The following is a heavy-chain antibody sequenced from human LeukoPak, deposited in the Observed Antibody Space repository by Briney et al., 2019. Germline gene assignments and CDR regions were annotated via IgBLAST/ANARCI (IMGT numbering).Heavy chain of an antibody. V-gene: IGHV3-23*01. D-gene: IGHD4-23*01. CDR2: ISGSGGST. Sequence: PGGSLRLSCAASGFTFSSYAMSWVRQAPGKGLEWVSGISGSGGSTYYADSVQGRFTISRGNSKNTLYLQMNSLRAEDTAVYYCAGDYEGNLAFDIWGQGTMVTVSS. J-gene: IGHJ3*02. CDR3: AGDYEGNLAFDI. CDR1: GFTFSSYA.